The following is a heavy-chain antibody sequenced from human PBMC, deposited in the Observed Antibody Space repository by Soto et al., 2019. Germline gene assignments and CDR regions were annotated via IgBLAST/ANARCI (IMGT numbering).Heavy chain of an antibody. Sequence: GGSLRLSCAASGLSFGTHAMGWVRQAPGKGLEWVSTVSASGGSTFYADSVKGRFTVSRDNSKNTLYLHMNSLRDEDTAVYYCAKDLKGLVVVSAPYYWGQGTLVTVSS. CDR2: VSASGGST. J-gene: IGHJ4*02. D-gene: IGHD2-15*01. V-gene: IGHV3-23*01. CDR3: AKDLKGLVVVSAPYY. CDR1: GLSFGTHA.